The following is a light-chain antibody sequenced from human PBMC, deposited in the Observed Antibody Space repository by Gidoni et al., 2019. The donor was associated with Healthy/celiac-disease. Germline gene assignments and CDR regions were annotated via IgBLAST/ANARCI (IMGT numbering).Light chain of an antibody. Sequence: SSELTQPHSVPVSPGQTASLPCSGDKLGDKYACWYQQKPGQSPVLVIYQDSKRPSGIPERFSGSNSGNTATLTISGTQAMDEADYYCQAWDSSTVVFGGGTKLTVL. V-gene: IGLV3-1*01. CDR3: QAWDSSTVV. CDR2: QDS. CDR1: KLGDKY. J-gene: IGLJ2*01.